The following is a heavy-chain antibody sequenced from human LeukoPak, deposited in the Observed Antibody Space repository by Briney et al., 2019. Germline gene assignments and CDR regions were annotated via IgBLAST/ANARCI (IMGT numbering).Heavy chain of an antibody. CDR2: IYPANSDT. CDR1: GYSFTSYW. Sequence: GESLKIPCQASGYSFTSYWIGWVRQMPGKGLEWIAIIYPANSDTRYSPSFQGQVTISADKSISTAYLQWSSLKASDTAMYYCARPACSSTSCYLYFQHWGQGTLVTVSS. J-gene: IGHJ1*01. V-gene: IGHV5-51*01. CDR3: ARPACSSTSCYLYFQH. D-gene: IGHD2-2*01.